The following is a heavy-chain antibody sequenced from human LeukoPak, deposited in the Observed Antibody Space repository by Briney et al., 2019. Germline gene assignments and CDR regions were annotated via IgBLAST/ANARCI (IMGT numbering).Heavy chain of an antibody. V-gene: IGHV3-66*01. D-gene: IGHD3-22*01. CDR2: IYSGGST. CDR1: GFTVSSNY. J-gene: IGHJ3*02. Sequence: GGSLRLSCAASGFTVSSNYMSWVRQAPGKGLEWVSVIYSGGSTYYADSVKGRFTISRDNSKNTLYLQMNSLRAEDTAVYYCAREVYYYDSSGYQLPYAFDIWGQGTMVTVSS. CDR3: AREVYYYDSSGYQLPYAFDI.